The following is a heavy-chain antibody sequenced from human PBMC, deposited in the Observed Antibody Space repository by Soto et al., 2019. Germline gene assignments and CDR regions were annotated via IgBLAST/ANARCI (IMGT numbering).Heavy chain of an antibody. CDR3: ARGINDYSNY. CDR2: ITSGGST. CDR1: GFTFSSYA. D-gene: IGHD4-4*01. V-gene: IGHV3-23*01. Sequence: SLRLSCAASGFTFSSYAMTWVRQAPEKGLEWVSTITSGGSTYYADSVKGRFTISRDNSKNTLYLQMNSLRAEDTAVYYCARGINDYSNYWGQGTLVTVS. J-gene: IGHJ4*02.